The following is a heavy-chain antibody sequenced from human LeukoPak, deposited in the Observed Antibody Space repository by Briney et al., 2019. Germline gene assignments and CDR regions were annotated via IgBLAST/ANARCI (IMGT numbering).Heavy chain of an antibody. CDR3: ARVAYYGSGSYAFDI. Sequence: SETLSLTCTVSGGSISSYYWSWIRQPPGKGLEWIGYIYYSGSTNYKPSVKSRVTISVDTSKNQFSLQMSSLTAADTAVYYCARVAYYGSGSYAFDIWGPGTMVTVSS. CDR1: GGSISSYY. J-gene: IGHJ3*02. V-gene: IGHV4-59*01. CDR2: IYYSGST. D-gene: IGHD3-10*01.